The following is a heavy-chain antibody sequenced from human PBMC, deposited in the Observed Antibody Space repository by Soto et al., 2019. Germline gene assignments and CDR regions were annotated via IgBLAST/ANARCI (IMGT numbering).Heavy chain of an antibody. V-gene: IGHV1-2*02. D-gene: IGHD3-22*01. CDR1: GYTFIAYY. J-gene: IGHJ4*02. CDR2: INPKSGGT. CDR3: ARGGTFAYDTSGYSVY. Sequence: QVHLVQSGAEVKKPGASVKVSCKTSGYTFIAYYMHWVRQAPGQGLEWIGWINPKSGGTLYAQKFQGSVTMTRDTSIRKAYMELSRLRSDDTAVYYCARGGTFAYDTSGYSVYWGQGTLVTGSS.